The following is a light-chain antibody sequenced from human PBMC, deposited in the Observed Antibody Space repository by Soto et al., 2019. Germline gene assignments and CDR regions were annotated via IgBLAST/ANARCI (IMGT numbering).Light chain of an antibody. CDR1: QSVSFRY. J-gene: IGKJ5*01. V-gene: IGKV3-20*01. Sequence: EVVLTQSPGTLSLSPGERATLSCRASQSVSFRYLAWYQQRPGQAPRLLLYDASTRVNGIPDRFSGSGSGADISLTISRLEPKDFAVYYWQQSGGLPITFGRGTRLEIK. CDR2: DAS. CDR3: QQSGGLPIT.